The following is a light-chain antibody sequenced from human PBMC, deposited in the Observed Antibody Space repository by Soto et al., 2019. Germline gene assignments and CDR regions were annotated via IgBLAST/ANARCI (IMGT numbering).Light chain of an antibody. Sequence: DIQMTQSPSTLSASVGDRVTITCLASQSISSWLAWYQQKPGKAPKLLIYDASNLESGVPSRFSGSGSGTEFTLTISSLQPDDFATYYCQQYNSYWTFGQGAKVDI. J-gene: IGKJ1*01. CDR2: DAS. V-gene: IGKV1-5*01. CDR3: QQYNSYWT. CDR1: QSISSW.